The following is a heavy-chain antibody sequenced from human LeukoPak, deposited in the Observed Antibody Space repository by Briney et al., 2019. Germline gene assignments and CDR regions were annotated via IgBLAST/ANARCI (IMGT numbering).Heavy chain of an antibody. CDR1: GFTFSSYA. D-gene: IGHD1-26*01. V-gene: IGHV3-23*01. Sequence: GGSLRLSCAASGFTFSSYAMSWVRQAPGKGLEWVSAISGSGGSTYYADSVKGRFTISRDNSKNTLYLQMNSLRAEDTAVYYCAKEDGRGPWELHPTYFDYWGQGTLVTVSS. CDR3: AKEDGRGPWELHPTYFDY. J-gene: IGHJ4*02. CDR2: ISGSGGST.